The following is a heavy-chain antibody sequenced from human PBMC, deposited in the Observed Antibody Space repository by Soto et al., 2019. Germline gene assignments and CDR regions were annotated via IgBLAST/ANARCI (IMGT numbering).Heavy chain of an antibody. CDR2: ISYDGSNK. V-gene: IGHV3-30-3*01. CDR3: ARDEGDGRCSSTGCSTYYYYYGMDV. J-gene: IGHJ6*02. CDR1: GFTFSSYA. Sequence: LRLSCAASGFTFSSYAMHWVRQAPGKGLEWVAVISYDGSNKYYADSVKGRFTISRDNSKNTLYLQMNSLRAEDTAVYYCARDEGDGRCSSTGCSTYYYYYGMDVWGQGTTVTVSS. D-gene: IGHD2-2*01.